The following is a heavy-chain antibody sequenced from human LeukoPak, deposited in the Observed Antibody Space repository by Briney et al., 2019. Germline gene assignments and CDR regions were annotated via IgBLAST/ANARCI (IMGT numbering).Heavy chain of an antibody. CDR1: GFTFSSYE. CDR2: ISSSGSTI. Sequence: PGGSLRLSCAASGFTFSSYEMNWVRQAPGKGLEWVSYISSSGSTIYYADSVKGRFTISRDNAKNTLYLQMNSLRAEDTAVYYCARSPYGDYSFDYWGQGTLVTVSS. CDR3: ARSPYGDYSFDY. J-gene: IGHJ4*02. D-gene: IGHD4-17*01. V-gene: IGHV3-48*03.